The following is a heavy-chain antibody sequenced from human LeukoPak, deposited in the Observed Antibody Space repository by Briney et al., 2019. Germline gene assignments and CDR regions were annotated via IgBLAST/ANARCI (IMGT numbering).Heavy chain of an antibody. CDR2: IDSSGSTI. D-gene: IGHD3-10*01. CDR1: GFTFSSYE. J-gene: IGHJ4*02. V-gene: IGHV3-48*03. CDR3: ARLAKYFYGSETFYFFEH. Sequence: PGGSLRLSCAASGFTFSSYEMNWVRQAPGKGLEWVSYIDSSGSTIHYADSVKGRFTISRDNAKNSLYLQMNSLRVEDTAVYYCARLAKYFYGSETFYFFEHWGQGTPVTASS.